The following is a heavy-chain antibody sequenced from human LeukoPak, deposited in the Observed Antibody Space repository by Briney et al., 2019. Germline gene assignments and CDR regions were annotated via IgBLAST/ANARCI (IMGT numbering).Heavy chain of an antibody. CDR3: ARGILVMVYATLDH. CDR2: IYHSGST. J-gene: IGHJ4*02. Sequence: PSETLSLTCGVSGGSISSGGFSWSWIRQPPGKGLEWIGYIYHSGSTYYNPSLDSRVTISINTSKSQFSLKLSSVTAADTAVYYCARGILVMVYATLDHWGPGTRVTVSS. D-gene: IGHD2-8*01. CDR1: GGSISSGGFS. V-gene: IGHV4-30-2*01.